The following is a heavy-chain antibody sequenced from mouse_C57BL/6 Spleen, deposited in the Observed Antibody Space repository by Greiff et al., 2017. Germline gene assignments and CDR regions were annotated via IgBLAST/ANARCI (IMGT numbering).Heavy chain of an antibody. CDR1: GFTFSDYG. Sequence: EVKLVESGGGLVKPGGSLKLSCAASGFTFSDYGMHWVRQAPEEGLVWVEYISSGSSTIYYADTVKGRFTISRDKAKNTLFLQMTSLRSEDTAMYYCERNRGGAMGDWGQGTSVTVSS. J-gene: IGHJ4*01. V-gene: IGHV5-17*01. CDR3: ERNRGGAMGD. CDR2: ISSGSSTI.